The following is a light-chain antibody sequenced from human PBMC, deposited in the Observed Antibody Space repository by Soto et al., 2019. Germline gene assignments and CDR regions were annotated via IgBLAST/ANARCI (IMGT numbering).Light chain of an antibody. CDR2: NND. J-gene: IGLJ3*02. Sequence: QSVLTQPPSASGTPGQRVTISCSGSSSNIGSNSVNWYQLLPGTAPKLLIYNNDQRPSGVPDRFSGSKSGTSASLAISGLQSEDEADYYCAALDDSLNGGVFGGGTKLTVL. CDR3: AALDDSLNGGV. V-gene: IGLV1-44*01. CDR1: SSNIGSNS.